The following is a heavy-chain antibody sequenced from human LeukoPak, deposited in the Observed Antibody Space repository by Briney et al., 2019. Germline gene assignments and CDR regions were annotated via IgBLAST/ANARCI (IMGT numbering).Heavy chain of an antibody. J-gene: IGHJ4*02. CDR3: ARVDPGGYSYGLYYFDY. CDR1: GGTFSSYT. V-gene: IGHV1-69*13. Sequence: ASVKVSCKASGGTFSSYTLSWVRQPHGQGLEWMGGIIPIFGTANNAQKFQGRVTITADESTSTTYLELRSLRSDDTAVYYCARVDPGGYSYGLYYFDYWGQGTLVTVSS. D-gene: IGHD5-18*01. CDR2: IIPIFGTA.